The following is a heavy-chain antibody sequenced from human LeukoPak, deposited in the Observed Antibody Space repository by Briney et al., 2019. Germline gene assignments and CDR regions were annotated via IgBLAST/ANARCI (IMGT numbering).Heavy chain of an antibody. V-gene: IGHV4-4*07. J-gene: IGHJ4*02. Sequence: PSETLTLTCTVSGGSISSYYWSWIRQPAGKGLEWIGRIYTSGSTNYNPSLKSRVTMSVDTSKNQFSLKLSSVTAADTAVYYCASSGVPAAIYDYWGQGTLVTVSS. CDR2: IYTSGST. CDR1: GGSISSYY. CDR3: ASSGVPAAIYDY. D-gene: IGHD2-2*01.